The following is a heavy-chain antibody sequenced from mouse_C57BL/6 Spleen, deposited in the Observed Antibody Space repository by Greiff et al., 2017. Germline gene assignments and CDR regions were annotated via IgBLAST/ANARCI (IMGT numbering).Heavy chain of an antibody. J-gene: IGHJ3*01. D-gene: IGHD1-1*01. Sequence: DVHLVESGGGLVKPGGSLKISCAASGFTFSDYGMHWVRQAPEKGLEWVAYISSGSSTIYYADTVKGRFTISRDNAKNTLFLQMTSLRSEDTAMYYCARSDSYGSSTWFAYWGQGTLVTVSA. CDR3: ARSDSYGSSTWFAY. CDR2: ISSGSSTI. CDR1: GFTFSDYG. V-gene: IGHV5-17*01.